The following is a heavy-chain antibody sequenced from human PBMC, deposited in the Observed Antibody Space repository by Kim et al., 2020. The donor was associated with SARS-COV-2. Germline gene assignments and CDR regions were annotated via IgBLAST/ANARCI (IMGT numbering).Heavy chain of an antibody. J-gene: IGHJ5*02. CDR3: TSPGLYPSKGGVFYWFDP. D-gene: IGHD1-26*01. Sequence: GRFTISRDDSKNTAYLQMNSLKAEDTAVYYCTSPGLYPSKGGVFYWFDPWGQGTLVTVSS. V-gene: IGHV3-73*01.